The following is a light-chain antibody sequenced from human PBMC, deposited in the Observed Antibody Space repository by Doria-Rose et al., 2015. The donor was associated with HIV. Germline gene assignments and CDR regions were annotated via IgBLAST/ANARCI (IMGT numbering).Light chain of an antibody. CDR3: QSYDSSNWV. CDR2: EDN. V-gene: IGLV6-57*01. CDR1: SGSIASNY. J-gene: IGLJ3*02. Sequence: FMLTQPHSASESPGKTVTISCTRSSGSIASNYVQWYQQRPGSSPTTVIYEDNQRPSGVPDRFSGSIDSSSNSASLSISGLRTEDEADYYCQSYDSSNWVFGGGTKVTVL.